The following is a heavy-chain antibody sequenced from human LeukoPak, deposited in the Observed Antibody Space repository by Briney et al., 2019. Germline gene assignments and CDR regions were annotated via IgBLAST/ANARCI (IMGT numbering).Heavy chain of an antibody. CDR1: GGSISSGGYH. CDR2: IYYSGST. V-gene: IGHV4-31*03. Sequence: PSETLSLTCTVSGGSISSGGYHWSWIRQHPGKGLEWIGYIYYSGSTYYNPSLKSRVTISVDTSKNQFSLKLSSVTAADTAVYYCARVFRRYCDSSGYSAEYFQHWGQGTLVTVSS. D-gene: IGHD3-22*01. J-gene: IGHJ1*01. CDR3: ARVFRRYCDSSGYSAEYFQH.